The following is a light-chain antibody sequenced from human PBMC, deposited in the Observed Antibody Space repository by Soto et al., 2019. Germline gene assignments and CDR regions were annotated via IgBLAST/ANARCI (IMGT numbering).Light chain of an antibody. Sequence: QSALTQPPSASGSPGQSVSISCTGTSSDVGSHNYVSWYQQNPGKAPKLMIYEVSKRPSGVSDRFSGSKSGNTASLTVSGLQAEDEADYYCSSYAGSNDLGVFGGGTQLTVL. CDR3: SSYAGSNDLGV. CDR2: EVS. V-gene: IGLV2-8*01. CDR1: SSDVGSHNY. J-gene: IGLJ2*01.